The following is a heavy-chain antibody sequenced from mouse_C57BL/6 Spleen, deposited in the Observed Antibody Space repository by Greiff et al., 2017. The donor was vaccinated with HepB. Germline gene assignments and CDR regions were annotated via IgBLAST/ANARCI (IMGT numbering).Heavy chain of an antibody. CDR2: INPSSGYT. J-gene: IGHJ4*01. CDR3: ARGAAQATGAMDY. CDR1: GYTSTSYT. D-gene: IGHD3-2*02. Sequence: QVQLKESGAELARPGASVKMSCKASGYTSTSYTMHWVKQRPGPGLEWIGYINPSSGYTKYNQKFKDKATLTAAKSSSTAYMQLSSLTSEDSAVYYCARGAAQATGAMDYWGQGTSVPSPQ. V-gene: IGHV1-4*01.